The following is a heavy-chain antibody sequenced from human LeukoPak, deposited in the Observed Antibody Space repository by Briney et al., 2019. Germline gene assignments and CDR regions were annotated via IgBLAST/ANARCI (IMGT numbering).Heavy chain of an antibody. CDR1: GGSISSSNW. CDR2: IYHSGST. V-gene: IGHV4-4*02. J-gene: IGHJ4*02. Sequence: SETLSLTCAVSGGSISSSNWWSWVRQPPGKGLEWIGEIYHSGSTNYNPSLKSRVIISVDKSKNQFSLNLTSVTAADTAVYYCARREGELRYFDWLTPRDWGQGTLVTVSS. D-gene: IGHD3-9*01. CDR3: ARREGELRYFDWLTPRD.